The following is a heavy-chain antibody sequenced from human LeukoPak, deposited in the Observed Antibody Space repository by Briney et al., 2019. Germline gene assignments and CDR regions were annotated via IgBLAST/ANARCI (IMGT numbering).Heavy chain of an antibody. V-gene: IGHV4-39*07. CDR3: ARDNDQLGLDPFDY. Sequence: SETLSLTCSVSGASISGSSYYWSWIRQPPGKGLEWISNSYYTGGTYYNPSLKSRVTISIDTSKNQFSLKLSSVTAADTAMYYCARDNDQLGLDPFDYWGQGTLVTVSS. CDR1: GASISGSSYY. CDR2: SYYTGGT. J-gene: IGHJ4*02. D-gene: IGHD1-1*01.